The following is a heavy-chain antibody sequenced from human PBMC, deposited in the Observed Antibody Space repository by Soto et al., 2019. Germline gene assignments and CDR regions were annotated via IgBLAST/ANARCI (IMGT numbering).Heavy chain of an antibody. D-gene: IGHD6-13*01. CDR2: IYHSGST. Sequence: SETLSLTCTVSGGSISSGGYYWSWIRQPPGKGLEWIGSIYHSGSTYYNPSLKSRVTISVDTSKNQFSLKLSSVTAADTAVYYCARVIVRDSSSWYYFDYWGQGNLVT. V-gene: IGHV4-39*07. CDR3: ARVIVRDSSSWYYFDY. J-gene: IGHJ4*02. CDR1: GGSISSGGYY.